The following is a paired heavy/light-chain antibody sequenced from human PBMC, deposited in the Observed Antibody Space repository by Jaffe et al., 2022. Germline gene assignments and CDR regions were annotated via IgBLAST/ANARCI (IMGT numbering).Heavy chain of an antibody. D-gene: IGHD4-17*01. CDR1: GGSINGYF. Sequence: QVQLQESGPGLVKPSETLSLTCSVSGGSINGYFWSWIRQSPGKGLEWIGYKYYSGSTTYNPSLKTRVTMSIDASKNQLSLKLVSMTAADTALYYCARGVRNDGGFYFFDYWGQGAQVTVSS. CDR2: KYYSGST. V-gene: IGHV4-59*01. J-gene: IGHJ4*02. CDR3: ARGVRNDGGFYFFDY.
Light chain of an antibody. V-gene: IGKV1-39*01. CDR2: GVA. CDR3: QQSYTTPWT. Sequence: DVQMTQSPSSLSASVGDRVTITCRASQNIDMFLNWYQQKPGKAPNLLIYGVASLQSGVPLRFSGSRSGTDFTLTISSLQPEDFATYFCQQSYTTPWTFGQGTVVEIK. CDR1: QNIDMF. J-gene: IGKJ1*01.